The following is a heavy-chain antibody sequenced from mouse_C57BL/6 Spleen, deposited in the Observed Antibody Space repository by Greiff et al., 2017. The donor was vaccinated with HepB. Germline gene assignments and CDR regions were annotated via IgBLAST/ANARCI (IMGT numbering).Heavy chain of an antibody. Sequence: EVKVVESGGGLVKPGGSLKLSCAASGFTFSSYAMSWVRQTPEKRLEWVATISDGGSYTYYPDNVKGRFTISRDNAKNNLYLQMSHLKSEDTAMYDCARRITTVVGGYFDVWGTGTTVTVSS. D-gene: IGHD1-1*01. V-gene: IGHV5-4*03. CDR2: ISDGGSYT. J-gene: IGHJ1*03. CDR3: ARRITTVVGGYFDV. CDR1: GFTFSSYA.